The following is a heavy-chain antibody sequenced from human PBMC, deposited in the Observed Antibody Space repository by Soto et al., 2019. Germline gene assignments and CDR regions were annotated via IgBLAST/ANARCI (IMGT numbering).Heavy chain of an antibody. J-gene: IGHJ4*02. D-gene: IGHD1-20*01. CDR2: ISGSGGST. CDR3: ARSHPFRITGMVDY. CDR1: GFTFSSYA. Sequence: EVQLLESGGGLVQPGGSLRLSCAASGFTFSSYAMSWVRQAPGKGLEWVSAISGSGGSTYYADSVKGRFTISRDNSKNTLYLQMNSLGAEDTAVYYCARSHPFRITGMVDYWGQGTLVTVSS. V-gene: IGHV3-23*01.